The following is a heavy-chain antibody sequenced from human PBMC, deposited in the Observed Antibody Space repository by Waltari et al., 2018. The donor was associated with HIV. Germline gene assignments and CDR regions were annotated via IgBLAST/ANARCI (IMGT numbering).Heavy chain of an antibody. J-gene: IGHJ5*02. CDR2: INHSGST. CDR3: ARVPQDIVVVPAAIWFDP. Sequence: QVQLQQWGAGLLKPSETLSLTCAVYGGSFSGYYWRWIRHPPGKGLEWIGEINHSGSTNYNPSLKSRVTISVDTSKNQFSLKLSSVTAADTAVYYCARVPQDIVVVPAAIWFDPWGQGTLVTVSS. CDR1: GGSFSGYY. D-gene: IGHD2-2*01. V-gene: IGHV4-34*01.